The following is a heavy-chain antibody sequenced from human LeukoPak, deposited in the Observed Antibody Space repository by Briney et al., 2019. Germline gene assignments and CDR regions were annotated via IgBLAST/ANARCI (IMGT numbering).Heavy chain of an antibody. Sequence: PGGSLRLSCAASGFTFSSYGIHWVRQAPGKGLEWVAFIRYDGSNKYYADSVKGRFTISRDNSKNTLYLQMNSLRAEDTAVYYCAKDRLGTMVRGVSIDYWGQGTLVTVSS. V-gene: IGHV3-30*02. J-gene: IGHJ4*02. CDR2: IRYDGSNK. CDR1: GFTFSSYG. D-gene: IGHD3-10*01. CDR3: AKDRLGTMVRGVSIDY.